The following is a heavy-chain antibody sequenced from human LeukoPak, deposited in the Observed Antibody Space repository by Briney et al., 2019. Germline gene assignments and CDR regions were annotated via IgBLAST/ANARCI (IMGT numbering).Heavy chain of an antibody. CDR3: ARGAVTTRHADY. J-gene: IGHJ4*02. V-gene: IGHV4-61*01. Sequence: SETLSLTCTVSGGSVSSGSYYWSWIRQPPGKGLEWIGYIYYSGSTNYSPSLKSRVTISVDTSKNQFSLKLSSVTAADTAVYYCARGAVTTRHADYWGQGTLVTVSS. CDR1: GGSVSSGSYY. D-gene: IGHD4-17*01. CDR2: IYYSGST.